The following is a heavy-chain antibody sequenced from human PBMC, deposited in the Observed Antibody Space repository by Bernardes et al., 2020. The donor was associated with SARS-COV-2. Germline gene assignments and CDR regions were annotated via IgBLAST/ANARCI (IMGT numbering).Heavy chain of an antibody. V-gene: IGHV3-64*04. Sequence: GGSLRLSCAASGFTFSSYIMHWVRQAPGKGLDYVSAITSNGDNTYYADSVKGRFTISRDNSKNSLYLQMNSLRAEDTAVYFCARCVDTAMAKGSGAFDVWGQGTMVTVSS. J-gene: IGHJ3*01. CDR2: ITSNGDNT. CDR3: ARCVDTAMAKGSGAFDV. D-gene: IGHD5-18*01. CDR1: GFTFSSYI.